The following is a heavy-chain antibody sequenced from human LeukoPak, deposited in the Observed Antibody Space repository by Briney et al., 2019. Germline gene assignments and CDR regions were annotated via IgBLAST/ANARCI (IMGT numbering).Heavy chain of an antibody. V-gene: IGHV3-9*01. CDR2: ISWNSGSL. D-gene: IGHD3-10*01. CDR3: AKALFGSGSLSAFDI. Sequence: PGGSLRLSCAASGFTFSSYGMHWVRQAPGKGLEWVSSISWNSGSLEYVDSAKGRFTISRDNTKNSLFLHMNSLRPEDTALYYCAKALFGSGSLSAFDIWGQGTMVTVSS. CDR1: GFTFSSYG. J-gene: IGHJ3*02.